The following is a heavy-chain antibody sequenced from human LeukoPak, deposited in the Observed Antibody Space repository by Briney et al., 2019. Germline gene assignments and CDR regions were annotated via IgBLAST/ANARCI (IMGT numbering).Heavy chain of an antibody. CDR2: IIPIFGTA. D-gene: IGHD3-22*01. CDR1: GYTLTSFG. J-gene: IGHJ4*02. CDR3: ARRYDSGGHYDLDS. V-gene: IGHV1-69*13. Sequence: SVKVSCKASGYTLTSFGISWVRQAPGQGLEWMGGIIPIFGTANYAQKFQGRVTITADESTSTAYMELNSLKTEDTAVYYCARRYDSGGHYDLDSRGEGTLVTVSS.